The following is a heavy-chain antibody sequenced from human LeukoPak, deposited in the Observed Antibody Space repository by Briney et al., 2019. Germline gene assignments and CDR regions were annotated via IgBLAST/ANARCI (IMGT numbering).Heavy chain of an antibody. CDR1: GFTFSSYW. V-gene: IGHV3-7*01. CDR2: IKQDGSEK. CDR3: ARDPNSGSYYGPVGEAAFDI. Sequence: GGSLRLSCAASGFTFSSYWMSWVRQAPGKGLEWVANIKQDGSEKYYVDSVKGRFTISRDNAKNSLYLQMNSLRAEDTAVYYCARDPNSGSYYGPVGEAAFDIWGQGQWSPSLQ. J-gene: IGHJ3*02. D-gene: IGHD1-26*01.